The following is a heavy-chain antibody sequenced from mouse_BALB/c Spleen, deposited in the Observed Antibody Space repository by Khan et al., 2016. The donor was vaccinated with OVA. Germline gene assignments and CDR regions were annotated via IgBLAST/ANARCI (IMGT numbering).Heavy chain of an antibody. CDR2: INPHIGET. CDR1: GYSFTGYF. CDR3: TRIYRSDFDY. Sequence: VQLQQSGPELVRPGASVKISCTASGYSFTGYFMNWVMPSHGKSLEWIGRINPHIGETFYNQRFKDKATLTVDESSSTAHMELRSLASEDSAVYYCTRIYRSDFDYWGQGTTLTVSS. D-gene: IGHD1-1*01. J-gene: IGHJ2*01. V-gene: IGHV1-20*02.